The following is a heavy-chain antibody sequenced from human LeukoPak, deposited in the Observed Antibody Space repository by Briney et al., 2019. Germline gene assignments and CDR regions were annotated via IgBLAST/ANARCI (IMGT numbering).Heavy chain of an antibody. CDR1: GGSVYTSDYY. J-gene: IGHJ4*02. CDR3: ARIFDS. Sequence: PSETLSLTCSVSGGSVYTSDYYWGWIRQSPGKGLEWIGDIFYTGKTNYNPSLKSRVTISLDTSKNQFSLELTSVTAADTAVYYCARIFDSWGQGTLVTVSS. V-gene: IGHV4-39*07. CDR2: IFYTGKT.